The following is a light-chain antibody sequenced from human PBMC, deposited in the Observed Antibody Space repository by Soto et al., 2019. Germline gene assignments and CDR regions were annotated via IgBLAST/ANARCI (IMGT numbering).Light chain of an antibody. CDR1: QSVSSN. Sequence: EIVMTQSPATLSVSPGVRATLSCRPSQSVSSNLAWYQQKPGQAPRLLIYGASTRATGIPARFSGSGSGTEFTLTISSLQSEDFAVYYCQQYNNWPPWTFGQGTKVEIK. CDR3: QQYNNWPPWT. CDR2: GAS. V-gene: IGKV3-15*01. J-gene: IGKJ1*01.